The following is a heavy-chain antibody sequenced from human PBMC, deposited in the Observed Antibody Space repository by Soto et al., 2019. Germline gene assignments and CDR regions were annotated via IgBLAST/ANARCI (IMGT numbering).Heavy chain of an antibody. V-gene: IGHV1-18*01. D-gene: IGHD4-17*01. CDR3: ARLLSEYGYYYYGMDA. CDR2: ISAYNGNT. J-gene: IGHJ6*02. Sequence: ASVKVSCKAFGYTFTSYGISWVRQAPGQGLEWMGWISAYNGNTNYAQKLQGRVTMTTDTSTSTAYMELRSLRSDDTAVYYCARLLSEYGYYYYGMDAWGQGPTVTVLL. CDR1: GYTFTSYG.